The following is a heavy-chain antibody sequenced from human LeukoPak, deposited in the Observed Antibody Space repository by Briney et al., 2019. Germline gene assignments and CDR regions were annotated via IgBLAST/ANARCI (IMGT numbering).Heavy chain of an antibody. Sequence: PGGSLRLSCAASGFTFSSYSMNWVRQAPGKGLEWVSIIYSGGSTFYADSVKGRFTISRDNSKNTLYLQMNSLRVEDTAVYYCASGYSGYQSDYWGQGTLVTVSS. D-gene: IGHD5-12*01. CDR1: GFTFSSYS. V-gene: IGHV3-66*01. J-gene: IGHJ4*02. CDR2: IYSGGST. CDR3: ASGYSGYQSDY.